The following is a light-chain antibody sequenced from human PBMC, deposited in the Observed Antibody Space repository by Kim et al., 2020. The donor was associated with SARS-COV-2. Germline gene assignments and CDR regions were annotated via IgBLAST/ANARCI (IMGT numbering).Light chain of an antibody. CDR1: FGHSTYA. CDR2: ISSDGSH. Sequence: ASVKLTCTLSFGHSTYAIAWHQQQPEKGPRFLMKISSDGSHNKGDGIPDRFSGSKSGAEHYLTISSLQSEDEAHYYCQTWGTGKGVFGGGTQLTVL. V-gene: IGLV4-69*01. J-gene: IGLJ3*02. CDR3: QTWGTGKGV.